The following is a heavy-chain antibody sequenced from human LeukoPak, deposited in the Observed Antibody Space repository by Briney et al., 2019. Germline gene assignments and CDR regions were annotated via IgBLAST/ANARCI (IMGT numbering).Heavy chain of an antibody. CDR2: INPNSGGT. J-gene: IGHJ3*02. CDR3: ASQWELGEVGDAFDI. D-gene: IGHD1-26*01. CDR1: GYTFTGYY. V-gene: IGHV1-2*04. Sequence: GASVKVSCKASGYTFTGYYMHWVRQAPGQGLEWTGWINPNSGGTNYAQKFQGWVTMTRDTSISTAYMELSRLRSDDTAVYYCASQWELGEVGDAFDIWGQGTMVTVSS.